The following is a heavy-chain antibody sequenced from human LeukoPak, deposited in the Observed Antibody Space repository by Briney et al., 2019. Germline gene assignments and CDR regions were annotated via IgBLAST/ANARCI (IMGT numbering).Heavy chain of an antibody. CDR3: ARGLDILTGYGDA. CDR1: GVSFSGYY. J-gene: IGHJ5*02. D-gene: IGHD3-9*01. CDR2: INHSGST. Sequence: SETLSLTCAVYGVSFSGYYWSWIRQPPGKGLEWIGEINHSGSTNYNPSLKSRVTISVDTSKNQFSLKLSSVTAADTAVYYCARGLDILTGYGDAWGQGTLVTVSS. V-gene: IGHV4-34*01.